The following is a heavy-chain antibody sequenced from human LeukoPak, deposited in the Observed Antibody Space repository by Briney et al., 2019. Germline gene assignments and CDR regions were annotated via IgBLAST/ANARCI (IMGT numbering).Heavy chain of an antibody. CDR2: ISYDGSNK. D-gene: IGHD4-11*01. Sequence: GGSLRLSCAASGFTFSSFGMYWVRQAPGKGLEWVAVISYDGSNKYYADSVKGRFTISRDNSKNTLYLQMNSLRAEDTAVYYCAKILPDTVTADYWGQGTLVTAS. CDR1: GFTFSSFG. CDR3: AKILPDTVTADY. J-gene: IGHJ4*02. V-gene: IGHV3-30*18.